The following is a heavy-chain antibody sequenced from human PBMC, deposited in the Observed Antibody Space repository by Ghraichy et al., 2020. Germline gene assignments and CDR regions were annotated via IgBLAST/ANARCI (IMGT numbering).Heavy chain of an antibody. CDR2: INHSGST. Sequence: SQTLSLTCAVYGGSLSGYYWSWIRQPPGKGLEWIGEINHSGSTNYNPSLKSRISISIDTSKNQFSLKLTSVTAADTAVYYCARESDNSGWNPANYWGQGTLVTVSS. V-gene: IGHV4-34*01. J-gene: IGHJ4*02. D-gene: IGHD6-19*01. CDR3: ARESDNSGWNPANY. CDR1: GGSLSGYY.